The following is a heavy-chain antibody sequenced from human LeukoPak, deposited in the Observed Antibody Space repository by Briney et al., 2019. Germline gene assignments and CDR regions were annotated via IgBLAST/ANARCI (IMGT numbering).Heavy chain of an antibody. CDR3: ARVTWIQLEFDY. V-gene: IGHV3-23*01. CDR2: ISGSGGST. J-gene: IGHJ4*02. D-gene: IGHD5-18*01. CDR1: GFTFSTFA. Sequence: GGSLRLSCAASGFTFSTFAMIWVRQPPGKGLEWVSAISGSGGSTYYADSVKGRFTISRDNSKNTLYLQMNSLRAEDTAVYYCARVTWIQLEFDYWGQGTLVTVSS.